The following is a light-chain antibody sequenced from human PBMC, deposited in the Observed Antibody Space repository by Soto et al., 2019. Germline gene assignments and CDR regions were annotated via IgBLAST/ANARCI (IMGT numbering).Light chain of an antibody. CDR3: QTWSTDIRV. V-gene: IGLV4-69*01. Sequence: QLVLTQPPSASASLGASVKLTCTLSSGHNSYAIAWHQQQPEKGPRYLMKLNSDGSHSKGDGIPDRFSGSSSGAERYLTVSSLQSADEADCYCQTWSTDIRVFGGGTKLTVL. CDR2: LNSDGSH. CDR1: SGHNSYA. J-gene: IGLJ3*02.